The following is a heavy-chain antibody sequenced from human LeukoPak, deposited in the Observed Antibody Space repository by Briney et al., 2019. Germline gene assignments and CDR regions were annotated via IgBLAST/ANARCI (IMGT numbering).Heavy chain of an antibody. CDR3: ARDRQETARPPYYYYMDV. D-gene: IGHD6-25*01. V-gene: IGHV4-4*07. CDR1: GGSISSYY. CDR2: IYTSRST. J-gene: IGHJ6*03. Sequence: SETLSLTCTVSGGSISSYYWSWIRQPAGKGLEWIGRIYTSRSTNYNPSLKSRVTMSVDTSKNQFSLKLSSVTAADTAVYYCARDRQETARPPYYYYMDVWGKGTTVTVSS.